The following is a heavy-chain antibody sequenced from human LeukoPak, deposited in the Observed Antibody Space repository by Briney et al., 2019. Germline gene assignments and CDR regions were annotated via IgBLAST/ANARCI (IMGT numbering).Heavy chain of an antibody. CDR2: IYSGGST. J-gene: IGHJ6*03. Sequence: PGGSLRLSCAASGFTVSSNYMSWVRQAPGKGLEWVSVIYSGGSTYYADSVKGRFTISRDNSKNTLYLQMNSLRAEDTAVYYCARGAVATVTQYYYYYMDVWGKGTTVTVSS. V-gene: IGHV3-53*01. D-gene: IGHD4-11*01. CDR1: GFTVSSNY. CDR3: ARGAVATVTQYYYYYMDV.